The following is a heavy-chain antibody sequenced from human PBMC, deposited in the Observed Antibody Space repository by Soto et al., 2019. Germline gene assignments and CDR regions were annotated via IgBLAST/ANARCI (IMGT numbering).Heavy chain of an antibody. J-gene: IGHJ5*02. D-gene: IGHD3-3*01. Sequence: SVKVSCKASGGTFSSYAISWVRQAPGQGLEWMGGIIPIFGTANYAQKFQGRVTMTADESTSTAYMELSSLRSEDTAVYYCAIGFLTRKYYDFWSGYISGWFDPWGQGTLVTVSS. V-gene: IGHV1-69*13. CDR1: GGTFSSYA. CDR2: IIPIFGTA. CDR3: AIGFLTRKYYDFWSGYISGWFDP.